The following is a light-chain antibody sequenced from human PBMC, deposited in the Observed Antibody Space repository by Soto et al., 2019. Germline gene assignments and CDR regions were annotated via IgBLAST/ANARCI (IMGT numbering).Light chain of an antibody. CDR2: DTT. CDR3: LLSYNGAYV. J-gene: IGLJ1*01. V-gene: IGLV7-46*01. Sequence: QVAVTKDPSLIVSPAGTVTLACCSSTGAVTNGHYPYWFQQKPGQAPRTLIYDTTNRHSWTPARFSGSLLGGKAALTLSGAQPEDEAEYYCLLSYNGAYVLRTGTKVAV. CDR1: TGAVTNGHY.